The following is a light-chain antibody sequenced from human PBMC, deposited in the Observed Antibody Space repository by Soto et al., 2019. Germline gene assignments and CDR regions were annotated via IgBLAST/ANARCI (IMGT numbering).Light chain of an antibody. J-gene: IGKJ4*01. Sequence: EIVLTQSPATLSLSPGERATLSCRASQSVSSYLAWYQQKPGQALRLLIYDASNRATGIPARFSGSGSGPGFTLPISSLEPEDFAVHYCQQRSTWPLTFGGGTKFDIK. CDR1: QSVSSY. V-gene: IGKV3-11*01. CDR3: QQRSTWPLT. CDR2: DAS.